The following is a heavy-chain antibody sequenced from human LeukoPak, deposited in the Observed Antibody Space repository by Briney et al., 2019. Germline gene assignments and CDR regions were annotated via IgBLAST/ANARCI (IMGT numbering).Heavy chain of an antibody. Sequence: SETLSLTCTVSGGSISSYYWSWIRQPPGKGLEWIGYIYYSGSTNYNPSLKSRVTISVDTSKNQFSLKLSSVTAADTAVYYCARQGHGALDYWGQGTLVTISS. CDR3: ARQGHGALDY. CDR1: GGSISSYY. J-gene: IGHJ4*02. CDR2: IYYSGST. V-gene: IGHV4-59*08. D-gene: IGHD3-16*01.